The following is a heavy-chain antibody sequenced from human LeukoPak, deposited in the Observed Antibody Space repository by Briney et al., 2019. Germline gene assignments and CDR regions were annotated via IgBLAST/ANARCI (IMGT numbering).Heavy chain of an antibody. J-gene: IGHJ4*02. CDR1: GYTFSVYY. CDR3: ARDLGFDS. D-gene: IGHD3-16*01. Sequence: ASVKVSCKTSGYTFSVYYIQWVRQAPGLGLEWMGWINPNTGGTNYAEKFRGRVTMTRDTSISTAYMEVTRLKSDDTAIYYCARDLGFDSWGQGTLVTVSS. V-gene: IGHV1-2*02. CDR2: INPNTGGT.